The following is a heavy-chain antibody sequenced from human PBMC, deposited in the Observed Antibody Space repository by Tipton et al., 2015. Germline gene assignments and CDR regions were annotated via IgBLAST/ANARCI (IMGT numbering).Heavy chain of an antibody. CDR1: GFAFSSYW. J-gene: IGHJ4*02. Sequence: SLRLSCAASGFAFSSYWMSWVRQAPGKGLEWVDQTNEHGSEKHFVDSVRGRFSISRDNAKNSLYLHMNSLRAEDTAVYYCASFGVNWGLSYWGQGTLVTVSS. CDR3: ASFGVNWGLSY. D-gene: IGHD7-27*01. CDR2: TNEHGSEK. V-gene: IGHV3-7*01.